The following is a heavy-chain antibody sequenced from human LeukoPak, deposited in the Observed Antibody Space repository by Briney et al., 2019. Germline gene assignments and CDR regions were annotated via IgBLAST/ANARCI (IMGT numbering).Heavy chain of an antibody. CDR2: SGSGGST. V-gene: IGHV3-23*01. Sequence: PGGSLRLSCAASGVTFSSYAMSWVRQAPGKGLEWVSVSGSGGSTHYADSVKGRFTISRDNSKNTLYLQMNSLRVEDTAVYYCASDYGSGSASFDYWGQGTLVTVSS. J-gene: IGHJ4*02. CDR1: GVTFSSYA. D-gene: IGHD3-10*01. CDR3: ASDYGSGSASFDY.